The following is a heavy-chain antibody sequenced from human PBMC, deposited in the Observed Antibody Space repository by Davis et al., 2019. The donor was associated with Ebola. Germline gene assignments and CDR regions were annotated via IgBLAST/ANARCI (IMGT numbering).Heavy chain of an antibody. J-gene: IGHJ6*04. V-gene: IGHV4-39*01. CDR2: IYYSGAI. CDR1: GGSINSISYY. D-gene: IGHD1-26*01. CDR3: ARRYSGRYSYYYGMDV. Sequence: SETLSLTCTVSGGSINSISYYWGWIRQPPGKGLEWVGSIYYSGAIYYNPSLKSRVTISVDTSKNQFSLKLTSVTAADTAVYYCARRYSGRYSYYYGMDVWDKGTMVTVSS.